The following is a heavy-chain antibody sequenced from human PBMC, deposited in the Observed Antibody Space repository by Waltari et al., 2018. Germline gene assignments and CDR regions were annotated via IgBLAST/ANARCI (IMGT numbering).Heavy chain of an antibody. CDR2: IYTSGST. J-gene: IGHJ6*03. Sequence: QVQLQESGPGLVKPSENLSLTCTVSGGSISSYYWSWIRQPAGKGLEWIGRIYTSGSTNYNPSLKSRVTMSVDTSKNQFSLKLSSVTAADTAVYYCASQPRMAGYYYYYMDVWGKGTTVTVSS. CDR1: GGSISSYY. D-gene: IGHD6-19*01. V-gene: IGHV4-4*07. CDR3: ASQPRMAGYYYYYMDV.